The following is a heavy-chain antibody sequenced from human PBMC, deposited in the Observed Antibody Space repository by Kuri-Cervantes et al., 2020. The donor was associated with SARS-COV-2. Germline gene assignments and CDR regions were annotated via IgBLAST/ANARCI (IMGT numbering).Heavy chain of an antibody. CDR2: IYYSGST. V-gene: IGHV4-30-4*08. J-gene: IGHJ4*02. CDR1: GGSISSGDYY. D-gene: IGHD6-19*01. Sequence: SETLSLTFTVSGGSISSGDYYWSWIRQPPGKGLEWIGYIYYSGSTYYNPSLKSRVTISVDTSKNQFSLKLSSVTAADTAVYYCARRSSGWTIDYWGQGTLVTVSS. CDR3: ARRSSGWTIDY.